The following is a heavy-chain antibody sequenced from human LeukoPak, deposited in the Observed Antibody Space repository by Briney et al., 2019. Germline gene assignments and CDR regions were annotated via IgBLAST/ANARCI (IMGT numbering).Heavy chain of an antibody. CDR1: GFTFSSYA. Sequence: GGSLRFSCVASGFTFSSYAMSWVRQAPGKGLEWVSVIGPGGAHTSHADSVKGRFTISRDNSKNTVSLQINSVRAEDTAVYYCAKDYGGNPLDYWGQGTLVTVSS. J-gene: IGHJ4*02. CDR3: AKDYGGNPLDY. CDR2: IGPGGAHT. D-gene: IGHD4/OR15-4a*01. V-gene: IGHV3-23*01.